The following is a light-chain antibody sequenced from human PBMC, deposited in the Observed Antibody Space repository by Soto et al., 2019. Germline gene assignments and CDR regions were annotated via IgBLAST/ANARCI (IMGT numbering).Light chain of an antibody. V-gene: IGKV3-20*01. CDR1: QSVSSSY. J-gene: IGKJ5*01. CDR3: QQYGSSTLP. Sequence: EIVLTQSPGTLPLSPGERATLSCRASQSVSSSYLAWYQQKPGQAPRLLIYGASSRATGIPDRFSGSGSGTDFTLTISRLEPEDFAVYYRQQYGSSTLPSGQG. CDR2: GAS.